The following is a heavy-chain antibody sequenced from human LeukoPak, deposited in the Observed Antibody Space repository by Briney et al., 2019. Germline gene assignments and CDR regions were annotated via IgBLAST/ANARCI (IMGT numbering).Heavy chain of an antibody. Sequence: GGSLRLSCAASGFIFNDYSMNWVRQAPGKGLEWVSYISSGGSTIYYVDSVRGRFTISRDNVKNLFYLQMSSLRVDDTAVYYCARGEQQMTTMSIDYWGQGALVTVSS. CDR3: ARGEQQMTTMSIDY. CDR1: GFIFNDYS. CDR2: ISSGGSTI. V-gene: IGHV3-48*01. D-gene: IGHD5-24*01. J-gene: IGHJ4*02.